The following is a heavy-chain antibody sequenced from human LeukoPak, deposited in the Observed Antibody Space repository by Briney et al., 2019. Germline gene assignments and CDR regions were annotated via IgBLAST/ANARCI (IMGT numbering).Heavy chain of an antibody. CDR1: GFTFSSYG. D-gene: IGHD3-22*01. Sequence: GGSLRLSCAASGFTFSSYGMNWVRQAPGKGLEWVSGIGVGGTTYYADSVKGRFTISRDTSKNTLYLQMNSPRAEDTAVYYCAKTQGYYDCWGQGTLVTVSS. J-gene: IGHJ4*02. V-gene: IGHV3-23*01. CDR2: IGVGGTT. CDR3: AKTQGYYDC.